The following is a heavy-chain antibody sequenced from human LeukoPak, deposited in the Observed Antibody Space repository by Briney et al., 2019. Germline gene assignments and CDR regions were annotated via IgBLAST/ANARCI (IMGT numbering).Heavy chain of an antibody. D-gene: IGHD6-13*01. CDR2: INHSGST. V-gene: IGHV4-34*01. CDR1: GGSFSGYY. J-gene: IGHJ4*02. CDR3: ASAPSKSRAAAGTAGY. Sequence: SETLSLTCAVYGGSFSGYYWSWIRQPPGKGLEWIGEINHSGSTNYNPSLKSRVTISVDTSKNQFSLKLRSVTAADTAVYYCASAPSKSRAAAGTAGYWGQGTLVTVSS.